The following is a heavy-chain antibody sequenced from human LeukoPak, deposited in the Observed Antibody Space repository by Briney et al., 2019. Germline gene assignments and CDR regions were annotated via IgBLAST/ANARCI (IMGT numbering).Heavy chain of an antibody. CDR3: ARPYCSSTTCYKYGMDV. D-gene: IGHD2-2*02. Sequence: GESLKISCKGSGYSFTSYWIGWVRQMPGKGLEWMGIIYPGDSDTRYSPSFQGQVTISADKSIRTAYLQWSSLKASDTAMYYCARPYCSSTTCYKYGMDVWGQGTTVAVSS. J-gene: IGHJ6*02. CDR2: IYPGDSDT. V-gene: IGHV5-51*01. CDR1: GYSFTSYW.